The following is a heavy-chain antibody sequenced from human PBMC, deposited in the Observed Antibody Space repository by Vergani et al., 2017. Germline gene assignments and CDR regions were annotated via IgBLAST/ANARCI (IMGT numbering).Heavy chain of an antibody. V-gene: IGHV4-39*02. D-gene: IGHD6-19*01. CDR3: ARESIAVAAPDY. CDR1: GDSISTSSYA. J-gene: IGHJ4*02. CDR2: VFYGGRT. Sequence: QMQLQESGPGLVKPSETLSLSCTVSGDSISTSSYAWGWIRQPPGKTLERIGTVFYGGRTSYNPSLKSRVTLSLDTSKKQISLHLTSVTAADTAVYYCARESIAVAAPDYWGQGTLVTVSS.